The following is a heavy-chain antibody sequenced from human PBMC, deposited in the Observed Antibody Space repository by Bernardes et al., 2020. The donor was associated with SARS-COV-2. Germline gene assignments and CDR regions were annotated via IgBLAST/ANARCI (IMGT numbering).Heavy chain of an antibody. Sequence: ASVKVSCKVSGYTLAELFMHWVRQAPGKGLEWMGGFYPDNSETIYAQKFQGRITFTQHTPTETDYMELSRLRAEDTALYYFATVVFYEATGYTFGFDLWGQGTIGTDSS. CDR2: FYPDNSET. J-gene: IGHJ3*01. V-gene: IGHV1-24*01. CDR3: ATVVFYEATGYTFGFDL. D-gene: IGHD3-16*01. CDR1: GYTLAELF.